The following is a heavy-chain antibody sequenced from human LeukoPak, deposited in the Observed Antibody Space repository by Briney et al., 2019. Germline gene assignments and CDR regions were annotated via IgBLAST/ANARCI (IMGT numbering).Heavy chain of an antibody. D-gene: IGHD3-22*01. V-gene: IGHV3-7*01. Sequence: GGSLRLSCAVSGFTFSSYWMSWVRQAPGKGLEWVANIKQGGIEKNYVDSVKGRFTISRDNAKNSMYLQMNSLRDEDTAVYYCARSDYYDSSGNYYFDYWGQGTLVTVSS. J-gene: IGHJ4*02. CDR2: IKQGGIEK. CDR1: GFTFSSYW. CDR3: ARSDYYDSSGNYYFDY.